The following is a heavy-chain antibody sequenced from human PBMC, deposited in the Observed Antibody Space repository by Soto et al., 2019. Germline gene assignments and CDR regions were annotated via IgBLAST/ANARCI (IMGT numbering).Heavy chain of an antibody. J-gene: IGHJ5*02. V-gene: IGHV1-46*03. CDR2: INPSGGST. CDR3: ARDLCSGGSCYPNWFDP. Sequence: ASVKVSCKASGYTFTSYYMHWVRQAPGQGLEWMGIINPSGGSTSYAQKFQGRVTMTRDTSTSTVYMELSSLRSEDTAVYYCARDLCSGGSCYPNWFDPWGQGTLVTVS. CDR1: GYTFTSYY. D-gene: IGHD2-15*01.